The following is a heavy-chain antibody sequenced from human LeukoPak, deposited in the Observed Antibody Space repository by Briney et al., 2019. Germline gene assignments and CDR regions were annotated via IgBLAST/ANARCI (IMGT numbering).Heavy chain of an antibody. CDR1: GGSISSNSHY. V-gene: IGHV4-39*01. CDR2: IFYSGTT. D-gene: IGHD2-21*02. Sequence: PSETLSLTCTVSGGSISSNSHYWGWIRQTPGKGLEWIGSIFYSGTTYYNPSLKSRVTISIDTSKNQFSLKLSSVTAADTAVYYCAGLVVGTATIDYWGQGTLVTVSS. J-gene: IGHJ4*02. CDR3: AGLVVGTATIDY.